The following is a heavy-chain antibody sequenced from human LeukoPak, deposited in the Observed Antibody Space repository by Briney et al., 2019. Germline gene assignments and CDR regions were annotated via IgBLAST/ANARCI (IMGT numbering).Heavy chain of an antibody. CDR2: ISWDGGST. Sequence: GGSLRLSCAASGFTFDDYAMHWVRQAPGKGLEWVSLISWDGGSTYYADSVKGRFTISRDNSKNSLYLQMNSLRAEDTALYYCAKEGRTGYRSSTSCYTGGPFDYWGQGTLVTVSS. CDR1: GFTFDDYA. J-gene: IGHJ4*02. D-gene: IGHD2-2*01. V-gene: IGHV3-43D*03. CDR3: AKEGRTGYRSSTSCYTGGPFDY.